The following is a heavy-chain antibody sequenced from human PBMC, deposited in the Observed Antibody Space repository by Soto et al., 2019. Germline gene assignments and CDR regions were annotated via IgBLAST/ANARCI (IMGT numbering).Heavy chain of an antibody. Sequence: EVQLVESGGGLVQPGGSLRLSCAASGFTFSNAWMSWVRQAPGKGLEWVGRIKSKTDGGTTDYAAPVKGRFTISRDDSKNTLYLQMNSLKTEDTAVYYCTTVDTAMVTESYYYYGMDVWGQGTTVTVSS. V-gene: IGHV3-15*01. D-gene: IGHD5-18*01. CDR2: IKSKTDGGTT. CDR3: TTVDTAMVTESYYYYGMDV. CDR1: GFTFSNAW. J-gene: IGHJ6*02.